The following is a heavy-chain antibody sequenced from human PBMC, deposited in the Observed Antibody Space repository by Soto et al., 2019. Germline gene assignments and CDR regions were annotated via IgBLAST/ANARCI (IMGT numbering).Heavy chain of an antibody. CDR2: ISGSGGST. CDR1: GFTFSSYA. J-gene: IGHJ6*02. V-gene: IGHV3-23*01. CDR3: AKLSGLMVYPYYYGMDV. Sequence: GGSLRLSCAASGFTFSSYAMSWVRQAPGKGLEWVSAISGSGGSTYYADSVKGRFTISRDNSKNTLYLQMNSLRAEDTAVYYCAKLSGLMVYPYYYGMDVWGQGTTVTVSS. D-gene: IGHD2-8*01.